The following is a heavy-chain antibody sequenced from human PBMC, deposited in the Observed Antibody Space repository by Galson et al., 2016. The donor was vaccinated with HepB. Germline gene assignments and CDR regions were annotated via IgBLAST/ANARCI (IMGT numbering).Heavy chain of an antibody. CDR3: CRNDGGNGDDAVDI. J-gene: IGHJ3*02. D-gene: IGHD4-23*01. Sequence: SLRLSCAASGFTFGDYAMSWVRQAPGKGLEWVAFIRSEDYSGAPEYAASVIGRFTISRDDSKSIAYLQMNGLRTDDTAVYYCCRNDGGNGDDAVDIWGQGTMVTVSS. CDR2: IRSEDYSGAP. V-gene: IGHV3-49*04. CDR1: GFTFGDYA.